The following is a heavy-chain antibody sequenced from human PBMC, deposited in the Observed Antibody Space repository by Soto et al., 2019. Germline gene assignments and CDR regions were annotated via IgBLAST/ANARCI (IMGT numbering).Heavy chain of an antibody. V-gene: IGHV3-23*01. Sequence: EVHLLESGGALVQPGGALTLFCAASGCSFSDYSMCWVRQAPVKGLEWVSSISHTGDSAYYADSVKGRFAISRYGSKKSLSLQMNSLRVEYTAVYYCAKGPARSGYYHNWFDSWGQGTLITVSS. J-gene: IGHJ5*01. D-gene: IGHD3-22*01. CDR3: AKGPARSGYYHNWFDS. CDR2: ISHTGDSA. CDR1: GCSFSDYS.